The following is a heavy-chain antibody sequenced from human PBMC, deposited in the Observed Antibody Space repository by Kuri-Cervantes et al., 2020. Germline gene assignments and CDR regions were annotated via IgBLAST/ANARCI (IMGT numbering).Heavy chain of an antibody. V-gene: IGHV3-43D*04. CDR2: ISWDGGST. D-gene: IGHD4-17*01. Sequence: GGSLRLSCAASGFTFDDYAMHWVRQAPGKGLEWVSLISWDGGSTYYADSVKGRFTISRDNSKNTLYLQMNSLRAEDTAIYYCAKLTTDWGQGILVTVSS. CDR3: AKLTTD. CDR1: GFTFDDYA. J-gene: IGHJ4*02.